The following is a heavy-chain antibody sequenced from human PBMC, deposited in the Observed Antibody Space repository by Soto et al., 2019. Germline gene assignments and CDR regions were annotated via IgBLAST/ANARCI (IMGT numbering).Heavy chain of an antibody. CDR2: IIPIFRTT. V-gene: IGHV1-69*01. D-gene: IGHD6-19*01. J-gene: IGHJ6*02. CDR1: GGTFSTYA. CDR3: AREWARPNGWPRTPNYGMDV. Sequence: QVQLVQSGAEVKKPGSSVKVSCKTSGGTFSTYAISWVRQAPGQGLEWMGGIIPIFRTTNYAQKFRGRVTITADESTGTAYMELSSLRTEDTAMYYCAREWARPNGWPRTPNYGMDVWGQGTTVTVSS.